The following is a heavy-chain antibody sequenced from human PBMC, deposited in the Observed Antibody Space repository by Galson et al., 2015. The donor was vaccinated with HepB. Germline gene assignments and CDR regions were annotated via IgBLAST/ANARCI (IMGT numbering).Heavy chain of an antibody. Sequence: SVKVSCKASGYTFTCYHMHWVRQAPGQGLEWMGIINPSGGSTSYAQKFQGRVTMTRDTSTSTVYMELSSLRSEDTAVYYCARCGGDCYLDYWGQGTLVTVSS. V-gene: IGHV1-46*01. CDR2: INPSGGST. CDR3: ARCGGDCYLDY. D-gene: IGHD2-21*01. CDR1: GYTFTCYH. J-gene: IGHJ4*02.